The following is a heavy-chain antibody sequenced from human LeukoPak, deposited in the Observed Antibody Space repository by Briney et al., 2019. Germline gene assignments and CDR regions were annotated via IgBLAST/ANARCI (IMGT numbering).Heavy chain of an antibody. CDR3: ARDKRSSGVFDY. Sequence: GGSLRLPCAASGFTFSSYAMHWVRQAPGKGLEWVAVISYDGSNKYYADSVKGRFTISRDNSKNTLYLQMNSLRAEDTAVYYCARDKRSSGVFDYWGQGTLVTVSS. D-gene: IGHD6-19*01. CDR1: GFTFSSYA. V-gene: IGHV3-30-3*01. CDR2: ISYDGSNK. J-gene: IGHJ4*02.